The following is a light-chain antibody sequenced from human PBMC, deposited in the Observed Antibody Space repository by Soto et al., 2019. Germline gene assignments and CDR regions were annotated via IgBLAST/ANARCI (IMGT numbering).Light chain of an antibody. CDR1: QSVGSY. J-gene: IGKJ4*01. Sequence: EIVLTQSPATLSLSPGDRATLSCRASQSVGSYLGWYQQRPVQAPRLLIYDASNRATGIPARFSGSGSGTDFTLTIRSLEPEAFAVYYCQQRSDWPSTFGGGTKVEIK. V-gene: IGKV3-11*01. CDR3: QQRSDWPST. CDR2: DAS.